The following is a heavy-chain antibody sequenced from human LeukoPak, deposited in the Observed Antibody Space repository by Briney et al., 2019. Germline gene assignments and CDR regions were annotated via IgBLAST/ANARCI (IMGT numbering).Heavy chain of an antibody. Sequence: PGGSLGLSCAASGFTFGSYGMSWVRQAPGKGLEWVSFITPNADRTSYADSVEGRFTISRDNPRNTVHMQMNSLREEDTAVYYCAIMHGYYDGSGYWVQWGQGTLVTVSS. V-gene: IGHV3-23*01. CDR2: ITPNADRT. CDR3: AIMHGYYDGSGYWVQ. D-gene: IGHD3-22*01. J-gene: IGHJ1*01. CDR1: GFTFGSYG.